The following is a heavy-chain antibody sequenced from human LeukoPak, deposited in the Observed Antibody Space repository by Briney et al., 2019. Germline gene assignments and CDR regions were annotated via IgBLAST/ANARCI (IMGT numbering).Heavy chain of an antibody. D-gene: IGHD3-3*01. V-gene: IGHV4-39*01. CDR1: AGSISSSNYY. CDR3: ARHAYYDFVTGLFDP. Sequence: SETLSLTGTVSAGSISSSNYYWGWIRQPPGKGLEWIGSIYYSGNTYYNPSLKTRVTISVDTSKNHFSLNLNSVTAADTAMYYCARHAYYDFVTGLFDPWGQGTLVTVPS. J-gene: IGHJ5*02. CDR2: IYYSGNT.